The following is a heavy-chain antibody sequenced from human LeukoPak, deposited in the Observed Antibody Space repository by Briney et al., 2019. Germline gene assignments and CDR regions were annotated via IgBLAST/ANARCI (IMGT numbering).Heavy chain of an antibody. CDR1: GGSISSYY. CDR2: IYTSGST. J-gene: IGHJ4*02. V-gene: IGHV4-4*07. D-gene: IGHD6-19*01. CDR3: ARGGGSSGWSLFDY. Sequence: SETLSLTCTVSGGSISSYYWSWIRQPAGKGLEWIGRIYTSGSTNYNPSLKSRVTMSVDTSKNQFSLKLSSVTAADTAVYYCARGGGSSGWSLFDYWGQGTPVTVSS.